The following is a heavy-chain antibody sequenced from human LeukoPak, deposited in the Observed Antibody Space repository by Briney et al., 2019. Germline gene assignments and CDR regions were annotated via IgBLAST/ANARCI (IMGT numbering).Heavy chain of an antibody. CDR3: ARDHHRRLYDSQARDTFDI. D-gene: IGHD3-22*01. J-gene: IGHJ4*02. Sequence: GGSLRLSCAASGFTFSSYSMNWVRQAPGKGLEWVSYISSSSSTMYYADSVKGRFSISRDNAKNSLYLQMNSLRAEDTAVYYCARDHHRRLYDSQARDTFDIWGQGTLVTVSS. CDR1: GFTFSSYS. V-gene: IGHV3-48*01. CDR2: ISSSSSTM.